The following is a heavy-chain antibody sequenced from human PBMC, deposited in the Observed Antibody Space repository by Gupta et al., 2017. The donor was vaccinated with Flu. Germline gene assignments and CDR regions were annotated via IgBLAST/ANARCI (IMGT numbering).Heavy chain of an antibody. CDR2: ISYDGSNK. Sequence: QVQLVESGGGVIQPGRSLRLSCAASGFTFSSYGMHWVRQAPGKGLEWVAVISYDGSNKYYADSVKGRFTISRDNSKNTLYLQMNSLRAEDTAVYYCAKASITFGGVIDRFDYWGQGTLVTVSS. CDR3: AKASITFGGVIDRFDY. CDR1: GFTFSSYG. J-gene: IGHJ4*02. D-gene: IGHD3-16*02. V-gene: IGHV3-30*18.